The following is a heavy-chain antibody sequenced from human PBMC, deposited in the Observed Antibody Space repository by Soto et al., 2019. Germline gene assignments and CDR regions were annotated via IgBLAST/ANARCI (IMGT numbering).Heavy chain of an antibody. Sequence: SLRLSCAASGFTFSSYAMHWVRQAPGKGLEWVAVISYDGSNKYYADSVKGRFTISRDNSKNTLYLQMNSLRAEDTAVYYCARAGAGGDAFDIWGQGTMVTVSS. CDR1: GFTFSSYA. D-gene: IGHD3-16*01. V-gene: IGHV3-30-3*01. CDR3: ARAGAGGDAFDI. CDR2: ISYDGSNK. J-gene: IGHJ3*02.